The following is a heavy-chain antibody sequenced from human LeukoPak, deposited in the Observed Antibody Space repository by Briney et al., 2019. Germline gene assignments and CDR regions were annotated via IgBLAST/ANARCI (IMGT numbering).Heavy chain of an antibody. D-gene: IGHD1-26*01. V-gene: IGHV3-23*01. CDR3: AKAGSIRFDY. J-gene: IGHJ4*02. CDR2: ISGSGGNT. Sequence: GGSLRLSCAASGFTFSSLAMSWVRQAPGKGLKWVSGISGSGGNTYYADSVKGRFTVSRDNSKNTLYLQINRLRAEDTAVYYCAKAGSIRFDYWGQGTLVTVSS. CDR1: GFTFSSLA.